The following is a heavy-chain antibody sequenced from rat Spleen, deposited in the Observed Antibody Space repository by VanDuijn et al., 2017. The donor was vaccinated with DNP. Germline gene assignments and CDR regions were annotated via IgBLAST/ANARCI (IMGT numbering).Heavy chain of an antibody. Sequence: EVQLVESGGGLVQPKESLKIACVASGFTFSSYWMYWIRQAPGKGLEWVASINTDGGSTYYPDSVKGRFTISRDNAENTVYLQMNSVQTEDTAMYFCARSQGYYYDGSYYPFAYWGQGTLVTVSS. J-gene: IGHJ3*01. D-gene: IGHD1-12*02. CDR1: GFTFSSYW. CDR3: ARSQGYYYDGSYYPFAY. CDR2: INTDGGST. V-gene: IGHV5-58*01.